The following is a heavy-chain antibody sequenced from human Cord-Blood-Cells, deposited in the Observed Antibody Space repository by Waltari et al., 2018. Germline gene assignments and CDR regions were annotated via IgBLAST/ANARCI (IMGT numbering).Heavy chain of an antibody. D-gene: IGHD6-13*01. V-gene: IGHV4-59*01. Sequence: QVQLQESGPGLVKPSETLSLTCTVSGGSISSYYCSWIRQPPGKGLEWIGYIYYSGSTNYNPSLKSRVTISVDTSKNQFSLKLSYVTAADTAVYYCARNRHSSSDFDLWGRGTLVTVSS. CDR1: GGSISSYY. J-gene: IGHJ2*01. CDR3: ARNRHSSSDFDL. CDR2: IYYSGST.